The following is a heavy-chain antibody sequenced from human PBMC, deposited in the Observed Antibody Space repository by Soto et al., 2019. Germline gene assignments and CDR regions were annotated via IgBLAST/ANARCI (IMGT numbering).Heavy chain of an antibody. Sequence: LRLSCAGSGFTFRSYAMTWVRQAPGKGLEWVSTLSDSGGHTYYADSVKGRFTISRDNPKNTLYLQMNSLRAEDTAVYYCAKDSQSVSVSAARVYGMDVWGQGTTVTVSS. CDR1: GFTFRSYA. D-gene: IGHD2-2*01. CDR2: LSDSGGHT. J-gene: IGHJ6*02. V-gene: IGHV3-23*01. CDR3: AKDSQSVSVSAARVYGMDV.